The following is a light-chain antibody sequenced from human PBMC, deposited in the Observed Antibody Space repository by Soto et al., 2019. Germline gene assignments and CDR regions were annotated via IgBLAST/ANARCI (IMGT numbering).Light chain of an antibody. CDR1: QSVSHN. J-gene: IGKJ5*01. CDR2: NVS. V-gene: IGKV3-15*01. Sequence: EMVVTQSPATLSVAAGGRATLSFRASQSVSHNFGWYQQKPGQAPGLFIYNVSTRVTGVPARFSGSGSETEFTLTINSLQPEDSAVYYCQQYNKWPLTFGQGTRLEIK. CDR3: QQYNKWPLT.